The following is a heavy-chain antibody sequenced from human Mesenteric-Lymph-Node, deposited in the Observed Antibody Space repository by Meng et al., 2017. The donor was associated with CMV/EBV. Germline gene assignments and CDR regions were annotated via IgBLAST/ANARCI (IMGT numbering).Heavy chain of an antibody. CDR3: ARLKEDYGMDV. Sequence: SETLSLTCTVSGGSISSYYWSWIRQPPGKGLEWIGYIYYSGSTNYNPPLKSRVTISVDTSKNQFSLKLSSVTAADTAVYYCARLKEDYGMDVWGQGTTVTVSS. CDR2: IYYSGST. J-gene: IGHJ6*02. CDR1: GGSISSYY. V-gene: IGHV4-59*01.